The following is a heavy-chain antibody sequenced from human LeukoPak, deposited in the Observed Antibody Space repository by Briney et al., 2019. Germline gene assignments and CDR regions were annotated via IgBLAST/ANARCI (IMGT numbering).Heavy chain of an antibody. J-gene: IGHJ4*02. CDR3: VKDASSSWYYFDY. D-gene: IGHD6-13*01. CDR2: ISYDGSNK. CDR1: GFTFSSYG. Sequence: PGGSLRLSCAASGFTFSSYGMHWVRQAPGKGLEWVAVISYDGSNKYYADSVKGRFTISRDNSKNTLYLQMNSLRAEDTALYYCVKDASSSWYYFDYWGQGTLVTVSS. V-gene: IGHV3-30*18.